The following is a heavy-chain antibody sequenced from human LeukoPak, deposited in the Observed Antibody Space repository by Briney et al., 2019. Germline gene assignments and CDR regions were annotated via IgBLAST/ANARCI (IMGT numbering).Heavy chain of an antibody. CDR1: VGTFSSYA. V-gene: IGHV1-69*04. D-gene: IGHD6-13*01. CDR2: IIPILGIA. CDR3: SRDYSSNWYGTRD. J-gene: IGHJ4*02. Sequence: ASVKVSCKASVGTFSSYAISWVRQAPGQGLEWMGRIIPILGIANYAQKFQGRVTITADKSTSTAYMELSSLRSEDTAVYYCSRDYSSNWYGTRDWGQGTQVTVSS.